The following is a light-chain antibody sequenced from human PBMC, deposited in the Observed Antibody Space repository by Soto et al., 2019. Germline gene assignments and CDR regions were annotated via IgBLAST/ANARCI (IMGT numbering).Light chain of an antibody. CDR3: QQYRDYPLT. V-gene: IGKV1-16*01. CDR1: QGIGFF. J-gene: IGKJ4*01. CDR2: DAS. Sequence: DIQMTQSPSSLSASVGDRVTITCRASQGIGFFLAWFQQKAGKAPKSLFYDASSLQGGVPSRFSGSRSGTDFTLTITSLQPEDFATYYCQQYRDYPLTFGGGTKVEIK.